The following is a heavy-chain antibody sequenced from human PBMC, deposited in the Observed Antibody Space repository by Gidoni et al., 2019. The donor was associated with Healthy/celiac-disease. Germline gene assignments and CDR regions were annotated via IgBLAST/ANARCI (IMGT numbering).Heavy chain of an antibody. D-gene: IGHD5-18*01. V-gene: IGHV4-31*03. CDR1: GGSIRSGGYY. CDR2: IYYSGST. CDR3: ARESGDTAMGIGSSVTVNYFDD. J-gene: IGHJ4*02. Sequence: QVQLQESGPGLVKPSQTLSLTCTVSGGSIRSGGYYWRWIRQPPGKGLECIGYIYYSGSTYYNPSLKSRVTISVDTSKNQFSLKLSSVTAADTAVYYCARESGDTAMGIGSSVTVNYFDDWGQGTLVTVSS.